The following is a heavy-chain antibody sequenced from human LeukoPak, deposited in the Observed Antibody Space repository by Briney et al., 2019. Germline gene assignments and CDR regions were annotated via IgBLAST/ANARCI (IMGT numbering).Heavy chain of an antibody. D-gene: IGHD6-6*01. V-gene: IGHV4-39*07. CDR2: IYYSGST. Sequence: SETLSLTCTVSGGSISSSSYYWGWIRQPPGKGLEWIGSIYYSGSTYYNPSLKSRVTISVDTSKNQFSLKLSSVTAADTAVYYCARDRYDSSSSREGYYYYYMDVWGKGTTVTVSS. CDR1: GGSISSSSYY. CDR3: ARDRYDSSSSREGYYYYYMDV. J-gene: IGHJ6*03.